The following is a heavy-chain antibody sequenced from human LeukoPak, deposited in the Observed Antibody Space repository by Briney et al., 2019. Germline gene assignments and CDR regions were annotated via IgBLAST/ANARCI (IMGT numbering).Heavy chain of an antibody. D-gene: IGHD5-18*01. CDR3: ARSECSYGADAFDI. Sequence: PSETLSLTCTVSGGSISSSSYYWGWIRQPPGKGLEWIGSIYYSGSTYYNPSLKSRVTISVDTSKNQFSLKLSSVTAADTAVYYCARSECSYGADAFDIWGQGTMVTVSS. J-gene: IGHJ3*02. V-gene: IGHV4-39*07. CDR2: IYYSGST. CDR1: GGSISSSSYY.